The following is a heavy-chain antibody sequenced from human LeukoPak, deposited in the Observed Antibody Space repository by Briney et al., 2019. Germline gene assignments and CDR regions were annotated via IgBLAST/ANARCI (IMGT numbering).Heavy chain of an antibody. Sequence: PGGSLRLSCAASGFPFSSYSMSWVRQAPGKGLEWVSDISGSGGSTYYADSVKGRFTISRDNSKNTLYLQMNSLRAEDTAVYYCAKRRQDIVVVVAATHYYYMDVWGKGTTVTVSS. CDR1: GFPFSSYS. CDR2: ISGSGGST. V-gene: IGHV3-23*01. D-gene: IGHD2-15*01. J-gene: IGHJ6*03. CDR3: AKRRQDIVVVVAATHYYYMDV.